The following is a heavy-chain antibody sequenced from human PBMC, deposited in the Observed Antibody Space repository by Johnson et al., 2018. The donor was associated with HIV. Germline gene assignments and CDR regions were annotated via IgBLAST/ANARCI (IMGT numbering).Heavy chain of an antibody. CDR2: INSDGSST. Sequence: HVQLVESGGGLVKPGGSLRLSCAASGFTFSDYYMSWIRQAPGKGLVWVSRINSDGSSTSYADTVKGRFTISRDNAKNSLYLQMNSLRAEDTAVYYCAKDGVGVWWSRAFDIWGQGTMVTVSS. V-gene: IGHV3-11*05. D-gene: IGHD2-21*01. CDR3: AKDGVGVWWSRAFDI. J-gene: IGHJ3*02. CDR1: GFTFSDYY.